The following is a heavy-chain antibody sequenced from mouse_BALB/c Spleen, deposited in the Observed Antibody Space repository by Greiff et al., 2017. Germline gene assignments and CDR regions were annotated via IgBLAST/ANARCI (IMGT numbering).Heavy chain of an antibody. CDR3: ARDYYGYHYYAMDD. V-gene: IGHV1-20*02. Sequence: VQLQQSGPELVKPGASVKISCKASGYSFTGYFMNWVMQSHGKSLEWIGRINPYNGDTFYNQKFKGKATLTVDKSSSTAHMELRSLASEDSAVYYCARDYYGYHYYAMDDWGQGTSVTVSS. D-gene: IGHD2-2*01. J-gene: IGHJ4*01. CDR1: GYSFTGYF. CDR2: INPYNGDT.